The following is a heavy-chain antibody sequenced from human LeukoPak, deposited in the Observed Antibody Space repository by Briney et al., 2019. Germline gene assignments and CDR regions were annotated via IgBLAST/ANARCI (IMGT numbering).Heavy chain of an antibody. CDR1: XFTXSSYX. J-gene: IGHJ3*02. CDR2: ISSSSSYI. CDR3: ARDAAAADAFDI. D-gene: IGHD6-13*01. Sequence: LXCAASXFTXSSYXMNWVRQAPGKGXEWVSSISSSSSYIYYADSVKGRFTVSRDNAKNSLYLQMNSLRAEDTAVYYCARDAAAADAFDIWGQGTMVTVSS. V-gene: IGHV3-21*01.